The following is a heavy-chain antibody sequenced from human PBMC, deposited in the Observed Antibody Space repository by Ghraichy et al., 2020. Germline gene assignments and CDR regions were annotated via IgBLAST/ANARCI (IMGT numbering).Heavy chain of an antibody. V-gene: IGHV3-23*01. D-gene: IGHD2-2*01. CDR3: AKGGYCSSSSCPMDV. CDR2: ISGSGIST. J-gene: IGHJ6*02. CDR1: GFSFSSYA. Sequence: GGSLRLSCAASGFSFSSYAMSWVRQAPGKGLEWVSGISGSGISTYYEDSVEGRFTISRDNSKNTLYLQMSSLRAEDTAVYYCAKGGYCSSSSCPMDVWGQGTTVTVSS.